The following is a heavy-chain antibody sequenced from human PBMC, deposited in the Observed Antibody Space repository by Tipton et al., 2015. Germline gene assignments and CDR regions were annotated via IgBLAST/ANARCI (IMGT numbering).Heavy chain of an antibody. D-gene: IGHD6-19*01. V-gene: IGHV4-4*07. CDR1: GAYISDYF. CDR2: ISSGGST. J-gene: IGHJ3*02. Sequence: TLSLTCNVSGAYISDYFWSWIRQPAGKGLEWIGRISSGGSTNYNPSLSSRVTMSVDTSKTQFSLTLTSVTAADTAVYYCARNSGWPENAFNIWGQGTMVTVSS. CDR3: ARNSGWPENAFNI.